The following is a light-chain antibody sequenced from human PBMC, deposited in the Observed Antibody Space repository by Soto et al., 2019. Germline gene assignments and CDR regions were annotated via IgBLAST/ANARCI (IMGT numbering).Light chain of an antibody. CDR1: SIDVGGYHY. J-gene: IGLJ2*01. Sequence: QSALTQPPSASGSLGQSVTISCTGTSIDVGGYHYVSWYQQHPGKAPKLLIYDVSHRPSGVPDRFSGSKSGNTASLTVSGLQAEDETDYYCSSNAGSNSLVFGPGTKLTVL. CDR2: DVS. CDR3: SSNAGSNSLV. V-gene: IGLV2-8*01.